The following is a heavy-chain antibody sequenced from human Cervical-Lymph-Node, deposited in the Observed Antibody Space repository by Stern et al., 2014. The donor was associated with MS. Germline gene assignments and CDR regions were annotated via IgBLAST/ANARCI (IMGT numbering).Heavy chain of an antibody. J-gene: IGHJ4*02. V-gene: IGHV2-5*02. CDR2: IFWDDEK. CDR3: AHRRTAFYFFDY. D-gene: IGHD3-10*01. CDR1: GFSLNTDGVA. Sequence: QVTLRESGPALVKPTQSLTLTCTFSGFSLNTDGVAVVWIRQPPGKAPEWLAVIFWDDEKKYSPSLQTRLAISMDTSKNQVVLNMANMDPLDTGTYYCAHRRTAFYFFDYWGQGILVTVSS.